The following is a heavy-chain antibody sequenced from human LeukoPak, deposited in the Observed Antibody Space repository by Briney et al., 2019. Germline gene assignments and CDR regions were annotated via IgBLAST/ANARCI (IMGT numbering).Heavy chain of an antibody. Sequence: PSETLSLTCTVSGVSISSYYWSWIRQPPGKGLEWIGYIYYSGSTNYNPSFKSRVTISVDTSKNQFSLKLSSVTAADTAVYYCARTTVTTVDYWGQGTLVTVSS. D-gene: IGHD4-17*01. CDR3: ARTTVTTVDY. CDR2: IYYSGST. CDR1: GVSISSYY. V-gene: IGHV4-59*01. J-gene: IGHJ4*02.